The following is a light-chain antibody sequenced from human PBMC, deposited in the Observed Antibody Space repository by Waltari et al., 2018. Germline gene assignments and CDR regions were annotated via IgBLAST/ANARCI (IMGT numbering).Light chain of an antibody. CDR3: QQYGSSVMYT. J-gene: IGKJ2*01. Sequence: VLTQSPGTPSLSPGERVTLPCRASQSLSKKYLAWYQQKPGQAPRLLIYGASSRAAGIPDRFSGSGSGTDFTLTISRLEPEDFAMYYCQQYGSSVMYTFGQGTKLEIK. V-gene: IGKV3-20*01. CDR2: GAS. CDR1: QSLSKKY.